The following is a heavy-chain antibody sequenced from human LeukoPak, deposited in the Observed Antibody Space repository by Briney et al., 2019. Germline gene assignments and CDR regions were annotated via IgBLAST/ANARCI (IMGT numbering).Heavy chain of an antibody. CDR2: ISAYNGNT. V-gene: IGHV1-18*01. CDR1: GYTFTSYG. CDR3: ARTWGSSGYYRRYYFDY. Sequence: ASVKVSCKASGYTFTSYGISWVRQAPGQWLEWMGWISAYNGNTNYAQKLQGRVTMTTDTSTSTAYMELRSLRSDDTAVYYCARTWGSSGYYRRYYFDYWGQGTLVTVSS. D-gene: IGHD3-22*01. J-gene: IGHJ4*02.